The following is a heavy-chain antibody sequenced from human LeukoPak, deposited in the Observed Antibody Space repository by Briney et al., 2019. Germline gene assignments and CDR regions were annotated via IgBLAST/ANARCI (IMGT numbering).Heavy chain of an antibody. Sequence: PGWSLRLSCAASEFAFRTYGMHGVRQAPGKGLEWVAVIWSDGSTKYYADSVKGRFTVSRDNSKNTLSLQMNSLRAEDTAMYYCARNILFAFDIWGQGTMVTVSS. J-gene: IGHJ3*02. CDR2: IWSDGSTK. V-gene: IGHV3-33*01. CDR1: EFAFRTYG. CDR3: ARNILFAFDI.